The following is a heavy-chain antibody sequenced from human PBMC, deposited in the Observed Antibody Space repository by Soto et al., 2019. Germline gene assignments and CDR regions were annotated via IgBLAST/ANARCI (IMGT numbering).Heavy chain of an antibody. CDR2: IYSGGST. Sequence: EVQLVESGGGLVQPGGSLRLSCVASGFTFSSNYLTWVRQAPGKGLEWVSVIYSGGSTYYADSVKGRFTISRDNAKNSLYLQMNSLRAEDTAVYYCARVLTYGDDPYWGQGTLVTVSS. V-gene: IGHV3-66*01. CDR3: ARVLTYGDDPY. D-gene: IGHD4-17*01. CDR1: GFTFSSNY. J-gene: IGHJ4*02.